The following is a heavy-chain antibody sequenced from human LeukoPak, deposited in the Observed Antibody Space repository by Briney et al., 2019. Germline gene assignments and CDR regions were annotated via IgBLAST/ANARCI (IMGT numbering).Heavy chain of an antibody. J-gene: IGHJ4*02. Sequence: GGSLRLSCAASGFTFSSYAMHWVRQAPGKGLEWVAVISYDGSNKYYADSVKGRFTISRDNSKNTLYLQMNSLRAEDTAVYYCARDLRGIAAAGIGWGQGTLVTVSS. CDR2: ISYDGSNK. CDR1: GFTFSSYA. V-gene: IGHV3-30-3*01. D-gene: IGHD6-13*01. CDR3: ARDLRGIAAAGIG.